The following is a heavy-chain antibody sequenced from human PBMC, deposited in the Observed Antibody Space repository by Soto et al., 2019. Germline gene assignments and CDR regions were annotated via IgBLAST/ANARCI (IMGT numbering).Heavy chain of an antibody. CDR2: ISYDGSNK. CDR1: GFTFSSYA. V-gene: IGHV3-30*18. Sequence: GGSLRLSCAASGFTFSSYAMHWVRQAPGKGLEWVAVISYDGSNKYYADSVKGRFTISRDNSKNTLYLQMNSLRAEDTAVYYCAKPYSGYDWGSYYFDFCGQGTLVTVSS. J-gene: IGHJ4*02. CDR3: AKPYSGYDWGSYYFDF. D-gene: IGHD5-12*01.